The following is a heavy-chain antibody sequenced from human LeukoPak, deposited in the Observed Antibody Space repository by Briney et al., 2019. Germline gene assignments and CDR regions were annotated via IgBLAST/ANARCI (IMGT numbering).Heavy chain of an antibody. V-gene: IGHV4-34*01. J-gene: IGHJ5*02. CDR2: INHSGST. CDR1: GGSISSYY. CDR3: ARGITMIVVVTLYNWFDP. D-gene: IGHD3-22*01. Sequence: PSETLSLTCTVSGGSISSYYWSWIRQPPGKGLEWIGEINHSGSTNYNPSLKSRVTISVDTSKNQFSLKLSSVTAADTAVYYCARGITMIVVVTLYNWFDPWGQGTLVTVSS.